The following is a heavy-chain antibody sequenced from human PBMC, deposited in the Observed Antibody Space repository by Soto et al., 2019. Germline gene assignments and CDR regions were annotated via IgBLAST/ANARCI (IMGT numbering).Heavy chain of an antibody. CDR2: ISYDGSKK. CDR1: GLTFSAYG. V-gene: IGHV3-30*18. D-gene: IGHD2-8*01. Sequence: QARLVESGGGVVQPGRSLRLSCEASGLTFSAYGMHWVRQAPGKGLEWVATISYDGSKKYFGDSVKGRFTISRDNSKSTLYLEMNSLRTEDTAVYYCAKASHCNKGRCSSGLIGDRAFDIWGQGTMVTVSS. J-gene: IGHJ3*02. CDR3: AKASHCNKGRCSSGLIGDRAFDI.